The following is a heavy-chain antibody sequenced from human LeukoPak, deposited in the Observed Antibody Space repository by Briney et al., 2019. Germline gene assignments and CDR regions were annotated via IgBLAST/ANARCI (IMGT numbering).Heavy chain of an antibody. CDR2: INAGNGNT. CDR1: GYTFTSYA. Sequence: ASVKVSCKASGYTFTSYAMHWVRQAPGQRLEWMGWINAGNGNTKYSQKFQGRVTITRDTSASTAYMELSSLRSEDTAVYYCAREYYDSSGSPNCFDYWGQGTLVTVSS. D-gene: IGHD3-22*01. V-gene: IGHV1-3*01. J-gene: IGHJ4*02. CDR3: AREYYDSSGSPNCFDY.